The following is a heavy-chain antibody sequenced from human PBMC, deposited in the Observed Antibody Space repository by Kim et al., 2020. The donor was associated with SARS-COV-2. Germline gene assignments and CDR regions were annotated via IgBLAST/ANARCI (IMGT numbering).Heavy chain of an antibody. Sequence: GGSLRLSCAASGFTFSSYSMNWVRQAPGKGLEWVSSISSSSSYIYYADSVKGRFTISRDNAKNSLYLQMNSLRAEDTAVYYCAREPLEIAAARGAFDIWGQGTMVTVSS. CDR2: ISSSSSYI. D-gene: IGHD6-13*01. CDR3: AREPLEIAAARGAFDI. CDR1: GFTFSSYS. V-gene: IGHV3-21*01. J-gene: IGHJ3*02.